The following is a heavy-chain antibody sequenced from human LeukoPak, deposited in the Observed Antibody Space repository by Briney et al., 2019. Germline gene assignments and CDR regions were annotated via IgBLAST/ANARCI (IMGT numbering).Heavy chain of an antibody. V-gene: IGHV1-2*02. CDR1: GYTFTGYY. Sequence: GASVKVSCKASGYTFTGYYMHWVRQAPGQGLEWMGWINPNSGGTNYAQKFQGRVTMTRDTSISTAYMELSRLRSDDTAVYYCARDSDDSSGYYYNYWGQGTLVTVSS. D-gene: IGHD3-22*01. J-gene: IGHJ4*02. CDR3: ARDSDDSSGYYYNY. CDR2: INPNSGGT.